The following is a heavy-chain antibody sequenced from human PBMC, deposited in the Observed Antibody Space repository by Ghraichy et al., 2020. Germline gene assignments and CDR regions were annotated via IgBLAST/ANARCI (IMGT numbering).Heavy chain of an antibody. CDR3: TMRGVRGANDAFDI. J-gene: IGHJ3*02. Sequence: SETLSLTCTVSGGSISSGSYYWSWIRQPAGKGLEWIGRIYTSGSTNYNPSLKSRVTISVDTSKNQFSLKLSSVTAADTAVYYCTMRGVRGANDAFDIWGQGTMVTVSS. D-gene: IGHD3-10*01. V-gene: IGHV4-61*02. CDR2: IYTSGST. CDR1: GGSISSGSYY.